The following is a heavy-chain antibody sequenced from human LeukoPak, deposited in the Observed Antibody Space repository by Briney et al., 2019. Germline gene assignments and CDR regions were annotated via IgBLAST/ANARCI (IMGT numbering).Heavy chain of an antibody. V-gene: IGHV3-30*02. Sequence: GGSLRLSCAASRFTFSSYGIHWVRQAPGKGLEWVAFIRYDGSSKSYADAVKGRFTISRDNSKNTLYLQMNSLRAEDTAVYYCPKDRLRGYTYVDYWGQGTLVTVSS. CDR3: PKDRLRGYTYVDY. J-gene: IGHJ4*02. D-gene: IGHD5-18*01. CDR1: RFTFSSYG. CDR2: IRYDGSSK.